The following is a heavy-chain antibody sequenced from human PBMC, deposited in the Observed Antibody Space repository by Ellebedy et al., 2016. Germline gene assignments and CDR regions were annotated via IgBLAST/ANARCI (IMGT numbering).Heavy chain of an antibody. Sequence: ASVKVSCKASGYTFAIYGISWVRQAHGQGLEWMGWITAYNGKTNYAHKLRGRVTITLNTTPSTAYIEMRRLRSVNTAVYYCARDSTARGDAFDIWGQGTMVTVS. CDR2: ITAYNGKT. J-gene: IGHJ3*02. V-gene: IGHV1-18*01. CDR3: ARDSTARGDAFDI. CDR1: GYTFAIYG.